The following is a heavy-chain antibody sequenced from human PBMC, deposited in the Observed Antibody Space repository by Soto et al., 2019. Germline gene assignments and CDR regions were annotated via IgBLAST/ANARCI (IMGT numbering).Heavy chain of an antibody. V-gene: IGHV1-46*01. J-gene: IGHJ6*02. CDR1: GYTFTSYY. CDR2: INPSGGST. Sequence: GASVKVSCKASGYTFTSYYMHWVRQAPGQGLEWMGIINPSGGSTSYAQKFQGRVTMTRDTSTSTVYMELSSLRSEDTAVYYCARDPQYYILGYYYYYGMDVWGQGTLVTVSS. CDR3: ARDPQYYILGYYYYYGMDV. D-gene: IGHD2-21*01.